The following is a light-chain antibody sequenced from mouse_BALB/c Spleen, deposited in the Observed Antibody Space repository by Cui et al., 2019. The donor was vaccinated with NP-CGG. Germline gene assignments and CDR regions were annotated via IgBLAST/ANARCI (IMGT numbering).Light chain of an antibody. V-gene: IGLV1*01. CDR2: GTN. Sequence: QAVVTQEFALTTSPGETVTLTCRSSTGAVTTSTSANRVQEKPDHLFTGLIGGTNNRAPGVPARFSGALIGDKAALTITGAQTEDEAIYFCALWYSNHWVFGGGTKLTVL. CDR1: TGAVTTSTS. J-gene: IGLJ1*01. CDR3: ALWYSNHWV.